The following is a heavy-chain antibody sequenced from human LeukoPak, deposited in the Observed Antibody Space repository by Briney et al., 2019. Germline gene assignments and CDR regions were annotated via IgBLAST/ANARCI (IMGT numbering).Heavy chain of an antibody. D-gene: IGHD1-1*01. CDR1: GLTFSNYG. J-gene: IGHJ4*02. CDR2: IRYDGRNK. V-gene: IGHV3-30*02. CDR3: ANGGSNNWSFDN. Sequence: GGSLRLSCAAPGLTFSNYGMHWVRQAPGKGLQWVAYIRYDGRNKYSADSVKSRFTIYRDNSKSTLYLQMNSLRPEDTAVYYCANGGSNNWSFDNSGQGTLVTVSS.